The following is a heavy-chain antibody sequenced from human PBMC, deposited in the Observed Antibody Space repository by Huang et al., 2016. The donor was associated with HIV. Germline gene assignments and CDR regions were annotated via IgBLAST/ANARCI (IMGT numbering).Heavy chain of an antibody. Sequence: QLQLQESGPGLVKPSATLSLTCTVSGGSISRSTYYWGWIRQPPGKGLEWIGRLYYRGSTYYNPSLKSRVTISADTSKNQFSLKLRSVTAADTAVYYCAKLQGAFSGYDSEYNFDHWGQGALVTVSS. D-gene: IGHD5-12*01. CDR3: AKLQGAFSGYDSEYNFDH. CDR1: GGSISRSTYY. V-gene: IGHV4-39*01. CDR2: LYYRGST. J-gene: IGHJ4*02.